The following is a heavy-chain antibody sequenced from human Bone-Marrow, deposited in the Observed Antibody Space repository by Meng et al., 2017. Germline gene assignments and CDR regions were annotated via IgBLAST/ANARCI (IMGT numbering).Heavy chain of an antibody. CDR3: ARERAVGTQIWFDP. D-gene: IGHD6-13*01. CDR1: GYTFTGYY. V-gene: IGHV1-2*02. J-gene: IGHJ5*02. Sequence: ASVKVSCKASGYTFTGYYIHWVRQAPGQGLEWMGWINPNNDATKYAHNFQGRVTMTRDTSISTVYMELKRLTSDDTAVYFCARERAVGTQIWFDPWGQGTTVTVSS. CDR2: INPNNDAT.